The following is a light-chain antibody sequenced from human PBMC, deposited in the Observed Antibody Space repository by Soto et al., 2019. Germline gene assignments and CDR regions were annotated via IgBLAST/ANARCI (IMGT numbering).Light chain of an antibody. Sequence: EIVLTQSPGTLSLSPGERATLSCRASQSVSSSYLVWYQQRPGQAPRLLIYGASSRATGIPDRFSGSGSGTDFTLTISRLEPEDFATYYCQQSYSTLLTFGGGTKVEIK. J-gene: IGKJ4*01. CDR2: GAS. CDR3: QQSYSTLLT. V-gene: IGKV3-20*01. CDR1: QSVSSSY.